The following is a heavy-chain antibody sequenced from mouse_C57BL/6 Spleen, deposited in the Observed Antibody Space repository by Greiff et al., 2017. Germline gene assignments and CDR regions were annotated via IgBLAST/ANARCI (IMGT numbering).Heavy chain of an antibody. CDR1: GFSFNTYA. J-gene: IGHJ2*01. CDR2: IRSKSNNYAT. CDR3: VSDYYGFDY. V-gene: IGHV10-1*01. Sequence: DVQLQESGGGLVQPKGSLKLSCAASGFSFNTYAMNWVRQAPGKGLEWVARIRSKSNNYATYYADSVKDRFTISRDDSESMLYLQMNNLKTEDTAMYYCVSDYYGFDYWGQGTTLTVAS. D-gene: IGHD1-1*01.